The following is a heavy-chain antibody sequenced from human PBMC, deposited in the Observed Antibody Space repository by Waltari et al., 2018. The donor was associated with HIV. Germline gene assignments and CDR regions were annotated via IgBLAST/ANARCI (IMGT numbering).Heavy chain of an antibody. Sequence: QVQLVQSGAEVKKPGSSVQVSCKASGRTFSSYAISWVRQAPGQGLEWMGGIIPIFGTTNYAQKFQGRVTITADESTSTAYMELSSLRSEDTAVYYCARDLSPKVVAGTVFQHWGQGTLVTVSS. CDR3: ARDLSPKVVAGTVFQH. V-gene: IGHV1-69*01. CDR1: GRTFSSYA. J-gene: IGHJ1*01. D-gene: IGHD6-19*01. CDR2: IIPIFGTT.